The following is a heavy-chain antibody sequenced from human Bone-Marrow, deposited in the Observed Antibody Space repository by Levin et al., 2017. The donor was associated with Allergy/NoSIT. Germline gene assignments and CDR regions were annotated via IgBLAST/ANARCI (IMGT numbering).Heavy chain of an antibody. CDR3: ARDQSGDADIPFDI. V-gene: IGHV4-38-2*02. D-gene: IGHD4-17*01. CDR2: IFHTGST. CDR1: GSSISDAYY. J-gene: IGHJ3*02. Sequence: MPGGSLRLSCAVSGSSISDAYYWGWIRQPPGKGLEWIANIFHTGSTYYNLALRSRVTISLDTSKNQFSLTLSSVTAADTAIYYCARDQSGDADIPFDIWGQGTMVTVSS.